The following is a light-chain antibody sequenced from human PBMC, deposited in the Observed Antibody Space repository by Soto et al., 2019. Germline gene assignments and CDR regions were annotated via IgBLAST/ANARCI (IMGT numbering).Light chain of an antibody. V-gene: IGKV1-5*03. CDR1: QTISSW. Sequence: ASQTISSWLAWYQQKPGRAPYLLMYRASTLETGVPSRFSGSASGTELTLTTAVPQPEDFPTYYCQHYKIYPWAIGQGTKVDIK. J-gene: IGKJ1*01. CDR3: QHYKIYPWA. CDR2: RAS.